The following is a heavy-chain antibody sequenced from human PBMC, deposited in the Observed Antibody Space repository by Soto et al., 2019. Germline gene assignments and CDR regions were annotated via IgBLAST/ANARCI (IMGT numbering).Heavy chain of an antibody. J-gene: IGHJ3*02. CDR3: ARDIGILYRGAFHI. Sequence: PSETLSLTCTVSGVSISSGGYYWSWIGQHPGKGREWIGYIYYSGSTYYNPSLKSRVTISVDTSKNQFSLKLSSVTAADTAVYYCARDIGILYRGAFHIWGQGTPVTVS. CDR1: GVSISSGGYY. D-gene: IGHD2-21*01. V-gene: IGHV4-31*03. CDR2: IYYSGST.